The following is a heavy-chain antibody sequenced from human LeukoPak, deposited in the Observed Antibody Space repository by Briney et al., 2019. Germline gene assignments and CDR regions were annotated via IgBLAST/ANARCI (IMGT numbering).Heavy chain of an antibody. D-gene: IGHD3-9*01. Sequence: GGSLRLSCAASGFTFSSYWMHWVRQAPGKGLVWVSRINSDGSSTSYADSVKGRFTISRDNAKNTLYLQMNSLRAEDTAVYYCASVGYFDWFFDYWGQGTLVTVSS. CDR3: ASVGYFDWFFDY. V-gene: IGHV3-74*01. J-gene: IGHJ4*02. CDR1: GFTFSSYW. CDR2: INSDGSST.